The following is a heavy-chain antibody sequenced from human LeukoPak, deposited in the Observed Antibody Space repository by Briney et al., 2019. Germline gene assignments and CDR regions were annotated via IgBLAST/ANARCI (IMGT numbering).Heavy chain of an antibody. V-gene: IGHV4-59*12. Sequence: SETLSLTCTVSGGSISDYYWSWLRQAPGKGLEWIGYIYASGRTDYNSALKSRVTISVDTSKNQFSLKLSSVTAADTAVYYCARDRSQYQLGFDPWGQGTLVTGSS. CDR2: IYASGRT. J-gene: IGHJ5*02. CDR3: ARDRSQYQLGFDP. D-gene: IGHD2-2*01. CDR1: GGSISDYY.